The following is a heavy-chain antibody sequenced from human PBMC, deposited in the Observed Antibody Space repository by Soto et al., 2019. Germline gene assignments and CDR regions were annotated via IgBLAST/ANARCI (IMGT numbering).Heavy chain of an antibody. Sequence: ASVKVSCKASGYTFTSYYMHWVRQAPGQGLEWMGFINPSGGSTTYAQNFQGRVTMTRDTSTGTVYMELSSLRSEDTAVYYCARSSGSAYWFDPWGQGTLVTVSS. J-gene: IGHJ5*02. CDR2: INPSGGST. CDR1: GYTFTSYY. D-gene: IGHD6-6*01. CDR3: ARSSGSAYWFDP. V-gene: IGHV1-46*01.